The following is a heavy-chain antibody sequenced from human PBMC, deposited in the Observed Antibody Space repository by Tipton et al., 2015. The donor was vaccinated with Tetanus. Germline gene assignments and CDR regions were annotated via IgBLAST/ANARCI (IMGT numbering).Heavy chain of an antibody. CDR1: GGSISSYY. CDR2: IYTSGRT. D-gene: IGHD6-13*01. V-gene: IGHV4-4*07. J-gene: IGHJ5*02. Sequence: TLSLTCTVSGGSISSYYWSWIRQPAGKGLEWIGRIYTSGRTNYNPSLKSRVTMSVDTSKNQFSRKLSSVTAADTAVYYCARDLRPPYSSSWYWFDPWGQGTLVTVSS. CDR3: ARDLRPPYSSSWYWFDP.